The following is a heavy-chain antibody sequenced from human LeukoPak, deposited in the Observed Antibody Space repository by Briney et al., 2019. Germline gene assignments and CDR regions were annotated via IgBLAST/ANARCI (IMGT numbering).Heavy chain of an antibody. J-gene: IGHJ4*02. D-gene: IGHD5-12*01. CDR1: GFTFKNYG. Sequence: HGASVKVSCKASGFTFKNYGFSWVRQAPGQGLQWMGWISADSGNTKYAQNLQGRVIMTTDRSMGTAYVELTSLRSDDTAVYYCARDRRGYSACDGEGFDYWGQGTLVTVSS. CDR3: ARDRRGYSACDGEGFDY. CDR2: ISADSGNT. V-gene: IGHV1-18*04.